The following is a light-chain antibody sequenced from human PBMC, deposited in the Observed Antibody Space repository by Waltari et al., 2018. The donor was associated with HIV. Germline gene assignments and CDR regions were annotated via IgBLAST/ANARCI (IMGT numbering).Light chain of an antibody. V-gene: IGKV1-17*01. CDR2: STS. CDR1: QDIRYD. Sequence: DIQMTQSPSSLSASVGDRITITCRASQDIRYDLGWYQQKPGIPPRRLIYSTSTLQSGVSSRFSGSVSGTEFTLKISSLQPEDSATYYCLQHHDYPRTFGQGTKLEI. CDR3: LQHHDYPRT. J-gene: IGKJ2*01.